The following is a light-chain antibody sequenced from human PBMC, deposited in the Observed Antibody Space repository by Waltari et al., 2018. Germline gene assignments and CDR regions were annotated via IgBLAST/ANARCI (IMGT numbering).Light chain of an antibody. CDR1: QSLLDGEDGNTY. J-gene: IGKJ3*01. V-gene: IGKV2-40*01. CDR3: MQGIEYPFT. CDR2: EVS. Sequence: DIVMTQTPLSLPVTLGEPASISCRSSQSLLDGEDGNTYLDWYLQKPGQSPQLLIYEVSNRASGVPDRFSGSGSDTDFTLKISRVEAEDVGVYYCMQGIEYPFTFGPGTKLDIK.